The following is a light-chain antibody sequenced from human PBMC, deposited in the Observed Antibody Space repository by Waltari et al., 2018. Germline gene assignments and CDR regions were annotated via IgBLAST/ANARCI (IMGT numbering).Light chain of an antibody. CDR2: GHV. Sequence: QSMLTQPPSASGSPGQRVSISCSGGSSNIGSNALNWYKQLPGTAPKLLMYGHVIRPSGVPDRFSGSRYGTSSPLAISGLQSEDEADYYCASWDDSLKVVLFGGGTKLTVL. J-gene: IGLJ2*01. V-gene: IGLV1-44*01. CDR1: SSNIGSNA. CDR3: ASWDDSLKVVL.